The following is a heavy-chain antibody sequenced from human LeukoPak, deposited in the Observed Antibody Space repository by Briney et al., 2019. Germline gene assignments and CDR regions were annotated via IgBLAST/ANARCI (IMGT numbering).Heavy chain of an antibody. Sequence: ASVKVSFKASGYTFTSYDINWVRQATGQELEWMGWMNPNSGNTGYAQKFQGRVTMTRNTSISTAYMELSSLRSEDTAVYYCAREWSHYGMDVWGQGTTVTVSS. CDR3: AREWSHYGMDV. J-gene: IGHJ6*02. D-gene: IGHD3-3*01. CDR1: GYTFTSYD. V-gene: IGHV1-8*01. CDR2: MNPNSGNT.